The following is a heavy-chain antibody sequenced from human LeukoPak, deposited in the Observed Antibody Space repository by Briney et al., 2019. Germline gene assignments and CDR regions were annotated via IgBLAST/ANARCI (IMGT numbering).Heavy chain of an antibody. CDR1: GDSVSSNSAA. V-gene: IGHV6-1*01. Sequence: SQTPSLTCAISGDSVSSNSAAWNWIRQSPSRVLEWLGRTYYRSKWYNDYAVSVKSRITINPDTSKNQFSLQLNSVTPEDTAVYYCARDQIIPTEPILRYFDWLGAGSPPTIDYWGQGTLVTVSS. CDR2: TYYRSKWYN. J-gene: IGHJ4*02. CDR3: ARDQIIPTEPILRYFDWLGAGSPPTIDY. D-gene: IGHD3-9*01.